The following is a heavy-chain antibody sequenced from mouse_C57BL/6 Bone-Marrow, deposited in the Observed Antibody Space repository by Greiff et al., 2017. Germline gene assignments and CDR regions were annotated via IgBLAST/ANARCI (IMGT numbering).Heavy chain of an antibody. CDR1: GFTFSSYA. J-gene: IGHJ4*01. D-gene: IGHD2-14*01. CDR2: ISSGGDYI. Sequence: EVKLMESGEGLVKPGGSLTLSCAASGFTFSSYAMSWVRQTPEKRLEWVAYISSGGDYIYYADTVKGRFTISRDNARNTLYLKMSSLKSEDTAMYYCTRDRRRAMDYWGQGTSVTVSS. V-gene: IGHV5-9-1*02. CDR3: TRDRRRAMDY.